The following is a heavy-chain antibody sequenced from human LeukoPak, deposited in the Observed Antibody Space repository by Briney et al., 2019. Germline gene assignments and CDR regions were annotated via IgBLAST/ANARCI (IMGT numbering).Heavy chain of an antibody. CDR2: IIPIFGTA. CDR1: GFTFSSYA. D-gene: IGHD3-22*01. J-gene: IGHJ4*02. Sequence: KTGGSLRLSCAASGFTFSSYAISWVRQAPGQGLEWMGGIIPIFGTANYAQKFQGRVTITADESTSTAYMELSSLRSEDTAVYYCATHHYYDSSGYPDYWGQGTLVTVSS. CDR3: ATHHYYDSSGYPDY. V-gene: IGHV1-69*01.